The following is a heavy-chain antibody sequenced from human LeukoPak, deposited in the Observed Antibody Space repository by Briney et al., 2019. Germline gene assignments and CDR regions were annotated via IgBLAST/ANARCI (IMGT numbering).Heavy chain of an antibody. CDR2: IYHSGST. CDR1: GCSISSGYY. Sequence: SETLSLTCAVSGCSISSGYYWGWIRQPPGKGLEWIGSIYHSGSTYYNPSLKSRVTISVDTSKNQFSLKLSSVTAADTAVYYCARHDYSNPLDYWGQGTLVTVSS. CDR3: ARHDYSNPLDY. D-gene: IGHD4-11*01. J-gene: IGHJ4*02. V-gene: IGHV4-38-2*01.